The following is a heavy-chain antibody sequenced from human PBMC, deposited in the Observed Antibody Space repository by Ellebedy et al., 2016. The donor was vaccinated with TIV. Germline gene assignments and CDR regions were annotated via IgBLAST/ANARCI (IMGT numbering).Heavy chain of an antibody. CDR3: ATYHSSGYYTNPFDN. J-gene: IGHJ4*02. CDR1: GYTLTELS. CDR2: FDPEDGET. D-gene: IGHD3-22*01. Sequence: ASVKVSCKVSGYTLTELSMHWVRQAPGKGLEWMGGFDPEDGETIYAQKFQGRVTLTADKSTTIAYMEISSLRSEDTAVYYCATYHSSGYYTNPFDNWGQGTLVTVSS. V-gene: IGHV1-24*01.